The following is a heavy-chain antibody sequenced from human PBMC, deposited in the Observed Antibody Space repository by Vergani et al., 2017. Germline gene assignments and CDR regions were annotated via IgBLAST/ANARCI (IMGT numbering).Heavy chain of an antibody. V-gene: IGHV4-34*01. CDR2: INHSGST. Sequence: QVQLQQWGAGPLKPSETLSLTCAVYGRSFSGYYWSWIRQPPGKGLEWIGEINHSGSTNYNPSLKSRVTISVDTSKNQFSLKLSSVTAADTAVYYCARGATIYYYGSGRSRWFDPWGQGTLVTVSS. CDR3: ARGATIYYYGSGRSRWFDP. CDR1: GRSFSGYY. J-gene: IGHJ5*02. D-gene: IGHD3-10*01.